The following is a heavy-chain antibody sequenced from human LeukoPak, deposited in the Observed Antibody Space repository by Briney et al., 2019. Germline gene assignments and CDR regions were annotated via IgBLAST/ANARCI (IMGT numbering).Heavy chain of an antibody. Sequence: GGSLRLSCAASGFTFSNAWMSWVRQAPGKGLEWVGRIKSKTDGGTTDYAAPVKGRFTISRDDSKNTLYLQMNSLKTEEKAIYYCTTEGKWLPFDYWGRGTWSPSPQ. CDR2: IKSKTDGGTT. D-gene: IGHD3-22*01. V-gene: IGHV3-15*01. CDR3: TTEGKWLPFDY. CDR1: GFTFSNAW. J-gene: IGHJ4*02.